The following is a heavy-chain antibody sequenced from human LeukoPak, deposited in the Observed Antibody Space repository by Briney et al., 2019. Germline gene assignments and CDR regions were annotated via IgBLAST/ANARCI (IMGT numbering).Heavy chain of an antibody. Sequence: GGSLRLSCAASGFTFSSYAMHWVRQAPGKGLEWVAVISYDGSNKYYADSVKGRFTLSRDDSKNTLYLQMNSLRAEDTAVYYCAKSRSSSSTSCYNYWGQGTLVTVSS. J-gene: IGHJ4*02. V-gene: IGHV3-30-3*02. D-gene: IGHD2-2*02. CDR3: AKSRSSSSTSCYNY. CDR2: ISYDGSNK. CDR1: GFTFSSYA.